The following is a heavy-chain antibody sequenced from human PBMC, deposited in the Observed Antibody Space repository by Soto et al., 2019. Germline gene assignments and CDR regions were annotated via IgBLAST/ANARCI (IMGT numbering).Heavy chain of an antibody. CDR3: AKKNYDSSGYSDV. Sequence: PGGSLRLSCAASGFTFSSFAMSWVRQAPGKGLEWVSIISGTGDNTYYADSVKVRFTISRDNSKNTVYLQMNSLRAEDTAVYYCAKKNYDSSGYSDVWGQGTTVTVSS. CDR1: GFTFSSFA. D-gene: IGHD3-22*01. CDR2: ISGTGDNT. V-gene: IGHV3-23*01. J-gene: IGHJ6*02.